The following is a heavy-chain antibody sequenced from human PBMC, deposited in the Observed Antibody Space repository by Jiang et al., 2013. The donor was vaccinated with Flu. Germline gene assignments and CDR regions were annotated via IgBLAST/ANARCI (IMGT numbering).Heavy chain of an antibody. D-gene: IGHD3-10*01. Sequence: LLKPSETLSLTCAVYGGSFSDYYWSWVRQPPGKGLEWIGEINHSGSTDYNPSLKSRVTISVDTSKNQFSLKMSSVTAADTAVYYCARRSGFRPLQHWGHGTLVTVSS. V-gene: IGHV4-34*01. J-gene: IGHJ1*01. CDR3: ARRSGFRPLQH. CDR2: INHSGST. CDR1: GGSFSDYY.